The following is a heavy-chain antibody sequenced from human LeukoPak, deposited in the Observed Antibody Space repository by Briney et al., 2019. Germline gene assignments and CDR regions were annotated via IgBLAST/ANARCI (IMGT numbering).Heavy chain of an antibody. J-gene: IGHJ4*02. D-gene: IGHD1-26*01. CDR3: ARTPRGGATVLNFDY. CDR1: GGSISSYY. V-gene: IGHV4-59*01. CDR2: IYYSGST. Sequence: SETLSLTCTVSGGSISSYYWSWIRQPPGKGLEWIGYIYYSGSTNYNPSLKSRVTISVDTSKNQFSLKLSSVTAADTAVYYCARTPRGGATVLNFDYWGQGTLVSV.